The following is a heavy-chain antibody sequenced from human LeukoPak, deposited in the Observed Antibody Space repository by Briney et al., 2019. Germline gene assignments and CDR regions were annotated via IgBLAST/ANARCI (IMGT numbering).Heavy chain of an antibody. D-gene: IGHD1-14*01. CDR3: ARTTYYYYSMDV. Sequence: PSQTLSLTCTVSGDPLSSGGYYWSWIRQHPGKGLEWIGYIFYSGTTYSNPSLKSRLTMAVDASNNQFSLKLTSVTAADTAMYYCARTTYYYYSMDVWGEGTTVTVSS. V-gene: IGHV4-31*03. J-gene: IGHJ6*03. CDR2: IFYSGTT. CDR1: GDPLSSGGYY.